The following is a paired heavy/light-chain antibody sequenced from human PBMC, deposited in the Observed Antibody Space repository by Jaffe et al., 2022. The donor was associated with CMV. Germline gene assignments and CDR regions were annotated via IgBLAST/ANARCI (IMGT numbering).Light chain of an antibody. CDR2: KAS. CDR3: QQYNSIGLT. Sequence: DIQMTQSPSTLSASVGDRVTITCRASQSISSWLAWYQQKPGKAPKLLIYKASSLESGVPSRFSGSGSGTEFTLTISSLQPDDFATYYCQQYNSIGLTFGGGTKVEIK. CDR1: QSISSW. V-gene: IGKV1-5*03. J-gene: IGKJ4*01.
Heavy chain of an antibody. CDR2: ISSSSSYI. V-gene: IGHV3-21*01. Sequence: EVQLVESGGGLVKPGGSLRLSCAASGFTFSSYSMNWVRQAPGKGLEWVSSISSSSSYIYYADSVKGRFTISRDNAKNSLYLQMNSLRAEDTAVYYCARGRGVGYCTNGVCYTFDYWGQGTLVTVSS. J-gene: IGHJ4*02. D-gene: IGHD2-8*01. CDR1: GFTFSSYS. CDR3: ARGRGVGYCTNGVCYTFDY.